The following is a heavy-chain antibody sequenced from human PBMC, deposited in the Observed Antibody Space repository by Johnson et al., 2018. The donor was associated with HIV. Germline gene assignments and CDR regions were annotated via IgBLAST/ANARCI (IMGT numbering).Heavy chain of an antibody. CDR1: GFTLSSYA. V-gene: IGHV3-30*04. Sequence: QMLLVESGGGVVQPGRSLRLSCAASGFTLSSYAMHWVRQAPGKGLEWVAVISYDGSNKYYADSVKGRFTISRDNSKNTLYLQMNSLRAEDTAVYYCARERRAGVKGAFDIWGQGTMVTVSS. D-gene: IGHD2-21*01. CDR3: ARERRAGVKGAFDI. J-gene: IGHJ3*02. CDR2: ISYDGSNK.